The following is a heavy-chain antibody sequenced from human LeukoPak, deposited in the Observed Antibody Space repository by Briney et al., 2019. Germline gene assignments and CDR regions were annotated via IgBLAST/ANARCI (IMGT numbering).Heavy chain of an antibody. CDR2: INSSGSTV. D-gene: IGHD3-10*01. CDR3: ARSIAYGIFFVRGFIADY. V-gene: IGHV3-11*01. Sequence: GGSLRLSCAASGFTFGDYHMTWIRQAPGSGLEWISYINSSGSTVYYAESVKGRFTISRDNARKSLYLQMNNVRAGDTAMYYCARSIAYGIFFVRGFIADYWGQGALVTVSS. CDR1: GFTFGDYH. J-gene: IGHJ4*02.